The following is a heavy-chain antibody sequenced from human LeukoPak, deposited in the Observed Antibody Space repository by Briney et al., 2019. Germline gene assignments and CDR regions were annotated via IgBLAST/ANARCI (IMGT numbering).Heavy chain of an antibody. CDR3: ARGRGAVAGTGNTYYFDY. D-gene: IGHD6-19*01. CDR1: GYTFTTYA. Sequence: ASVKVSRKASGYTFTTYAINWMRQAPGQGLEWMGWINTNTGNPTFAQGFTGRFVFSFDTSVSTAYLQISSLKAEDTAVYFCARGRGAVAGTGNTYYFDYWGQGTLATVSS. V-gene: IGHV7-4-1*02. J-gene: IGHJ4*02. CDR2: INTNTGNP.